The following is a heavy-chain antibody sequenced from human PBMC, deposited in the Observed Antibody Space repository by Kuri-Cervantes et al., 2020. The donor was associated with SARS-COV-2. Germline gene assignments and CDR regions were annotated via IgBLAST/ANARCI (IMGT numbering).Heavy chain of an antibody. D-gene: IGHD6-13*01. CDR1: GGSLSYYY. Sequence: SETLSLTCEVYGGSLSYYYWSWVRQPPGKGLEWIGEINHSGSTNYNPSLKSRVTISGDTSKNQFSLKLSSVTAADTAVYYCARAELGLGWFSDLWGRGTLVTVSS. J-gene: IGHJ2*01. CDR2: INHSGST. V-gene: IGHV4-34*01. CDR3: ARAELGLGWFSDL.